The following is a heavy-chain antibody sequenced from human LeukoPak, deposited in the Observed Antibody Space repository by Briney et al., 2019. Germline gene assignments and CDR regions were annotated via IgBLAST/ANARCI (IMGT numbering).Heavy chain of an antibody. Sequence: GGSLRLSCAASGFTFSSYAMSWVRQAPGKGLEWVSYISTSTSTIYYADSVKGRFTISRDNAKNSLYLQMNSLRVEDTAVYYCARGSGTYDFWGQGTLVTASS. CDR2: ISTSTSTI. V-gene: IGHV3-48*01. D-gene: IGHD1-26*01. J-gene: IGHJ4*02. CDR3: ARGSGTYDF. CDR1: GFTFSSYA.